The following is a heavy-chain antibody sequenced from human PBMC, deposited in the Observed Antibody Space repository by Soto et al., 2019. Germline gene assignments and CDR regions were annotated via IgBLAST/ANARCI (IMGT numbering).Heavy chain of an antibody. Sequence: PSQTLSLTCAISGDSVSSNIAAWNWIRRSPSRGLEWLGRTYYRSKWFNEYALSVKSRISINADTSKNQFPLQLSSVTLEDTAVYYCVRDGDGSGRTDFQYWGQGTLVTVSS. J-gene: IGHJ4*02. CDR3: VRDGDGSGRTDFQY. D-gene: IGHD3-3*01. CDR1: GDSVSSNIAA. CDR2: TYYRSKWFN. V-gene: IGHV6-1*01.